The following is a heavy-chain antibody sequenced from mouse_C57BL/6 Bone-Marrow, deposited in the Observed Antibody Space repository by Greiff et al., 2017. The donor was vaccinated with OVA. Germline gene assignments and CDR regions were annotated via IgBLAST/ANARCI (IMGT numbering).Heavy chain of an antibody. D-gene: IGHD2-1*01. Sequence: VQLQQPGAELVMPGASVKLSCKASGYTFTSYWMHWVKQRPGQGLEWIGEIDPSDSYTNYNQKFKGKSTLTVDKSSSTAYMPLSSLTSEDSAVYYCARVMVTTFYYAMDYWGQGTSVTVSS. CDR1: GYTFTSYW. CDR2: IDPSDSYT. J-gene: IGHJ4*01. CDR3: ARVMVTTFYYAMDY. V-gene: IGHV1-69*01.